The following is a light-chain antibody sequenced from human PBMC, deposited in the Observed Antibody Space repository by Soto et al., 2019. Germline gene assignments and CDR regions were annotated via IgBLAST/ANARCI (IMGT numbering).Light chain of an antibody. J-gene: IGLJ2*01. CDR1: SSDVGAYNY. V-gene: IGLV2-11*01. Sequence: QSVLAQPRSVSGSPGQSVTISCTGTSSDVGAYNYVSWYQRHPGKAPKLMIYDVSERPSGVPDRFSGSKSGNTASLTISGLQADDEADYYCFSYAGTYTSLFGGGTKLTVL. CDR3: FSYAGTYTSL. CDR2: DVS.